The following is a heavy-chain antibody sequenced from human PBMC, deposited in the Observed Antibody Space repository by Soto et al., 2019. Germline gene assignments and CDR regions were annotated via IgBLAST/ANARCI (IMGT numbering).Heavy chain of an antibody. Sequence: EVQLLESGGDLVQPGGSLRLSCAASGFSFSSYGMSWVRQAPGKGLEWVSSISGGGGTTYYADSVKGRFTISRDNSKNTLYLQMNSLKVEDTAVYYCAKRSPVSTYYFDYWGQGTLVTVFS. CDR3: AKRSPVSTYYFDY. CDR1: GFSFSSYG. V-gene: IGHV3-23*01. J-gene: IGHJ4*02. CDR2: ISGGGGTT.